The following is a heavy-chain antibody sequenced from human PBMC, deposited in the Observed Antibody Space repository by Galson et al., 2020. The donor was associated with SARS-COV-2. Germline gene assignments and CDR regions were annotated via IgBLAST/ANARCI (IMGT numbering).Heavy chain of an antibody. CDR1: GFPFSTYS. D-gene: IGHD5-18*01. CDR2: ISTSSSYT. Sequence: GESPKLSCAPSGFPFSTYSMNWVRLAPGKGLEWVSSISTSSSYTSHADSVKDRFSISSDNPKNSLYLQTNSRRAEDTAVYYCARGEGMRGYNYGRLYYGRDVWGQGTTVTVSS. J-gene: IGHJ6*02. CDR3: ARGEGMRGYNYGRLYYGRDV. V-gene: IGHV3-21*01.